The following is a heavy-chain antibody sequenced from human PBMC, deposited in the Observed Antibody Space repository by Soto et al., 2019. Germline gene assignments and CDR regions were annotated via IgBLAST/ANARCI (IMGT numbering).Heavy chain of an antibody. CDR1: GFTFSTYN. D-gene: IGHD2-15*01. J-gene: IGHJ6*02. V-gene: IGHV3-23*01. CDR3: AKRRGFPYYGMDV. CDR2: ISGSGGST. Sequence: PGGSLRLSCAASGFTFSTYNMNWVRQAPGKGLEWVSAISGSGGSTYYADSVKGRFTISRDNSKNTLYLQMNSLRAEDTAVYYCAKRRGFPYYGMDVWGQGTTVTVSS.